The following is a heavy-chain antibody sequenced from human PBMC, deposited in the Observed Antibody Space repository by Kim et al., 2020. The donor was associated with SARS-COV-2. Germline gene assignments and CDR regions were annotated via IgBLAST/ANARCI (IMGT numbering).Heavy chain of an antibody. D-gene: IGHD6-6*01. CDR3: AREAARGYYYYYYMDV. Sequence: FQGRVTITADKSTSTAYMELSSLRSEDTAVYYCAREAARGYYYYYYMDVWGKGTTVTVSS. J-gene: IGHJ6*03. V-gene: IGHV1-69*04.